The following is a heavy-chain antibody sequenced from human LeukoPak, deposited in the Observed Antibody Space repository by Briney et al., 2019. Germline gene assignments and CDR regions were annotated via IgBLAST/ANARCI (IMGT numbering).Heavy chain of an antibody. V-gene: IGHV4-4*07. CDR1: GGSISGYF. J-gene: IGHJ4*02. D-gene: IGHD1-26*01. CDR3: AREARGGSTYFDN. Sequence: SETLSLTCTVSGGSISGYFWAWIRRPAGKGLEWIGRIYSSGSTNYNLSLKSRVTMSVDTSKNQFSPRLSSVTAADTAVYYCAREARGGSTYFDNWGQGTLVTVSS. CDR2: IYSSGST.